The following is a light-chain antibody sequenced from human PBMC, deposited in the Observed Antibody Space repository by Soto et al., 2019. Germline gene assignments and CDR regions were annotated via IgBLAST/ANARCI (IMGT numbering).Light chain of an antibody. J-gene: IGLJ2*01. Sequence: QSAVTQPASVSGSPGQSITISCTGTSSDVGGYNYVSWYQQHPGKAPKLIIYDVSRRPSGVSNRFSGSKSGNTASLTISGLQAEDEADYYCSSYISSDAFEFGGGTKVTVL. V-gene: IGLV2-14*01. CDR3: SSYISSDAFE. CDR1: SSDVGGYNY. CDR2: DVS.